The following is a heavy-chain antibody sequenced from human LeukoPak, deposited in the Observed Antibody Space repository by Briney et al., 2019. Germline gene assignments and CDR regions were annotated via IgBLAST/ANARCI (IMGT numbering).Heavy chain of an antibody. J-gene: IGHJ6*02. V-gene: IGHV4-59*08. CDR2: TSYSGST. CDR1: GGSINNSY. Sequence: PSETLSLTCTVSGGSINNSYWSWVRQPPGKGLEWIGYTSYSGSTNYNPSLKSRVTMSVDTSTDQFSLRLISVTVADTAVYYCARTVSGDYYGMDVWGQGTTVTVSS. D-gene: IGHD1-26*01. CDR3: ARTVSGDYYGMDV.